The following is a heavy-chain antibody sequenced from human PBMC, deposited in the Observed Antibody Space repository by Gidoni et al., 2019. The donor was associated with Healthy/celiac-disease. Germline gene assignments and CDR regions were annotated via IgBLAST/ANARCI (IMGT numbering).Heavy chain of an antibody. Sequence: EVQLVESGGGLVQPGGSLRLSCAASGFTFSSYGMSWVRQAPGKGLEWVANIKQDGSEKYYVDSVKGRFTISRDNAKNSLYLQMNSLRAEDTAVYYCARSQYYDILTGSGYYYGMDVWGQGTTVTVSS. J-gene: IGHJ6*02. CDR2: IKQDGSEK. V-gene: IGHV3-7*03. D-gene: IGHD3-9*01. CDR1: GFTFSSYG. CDR3: ARSQYYDILTGSGYYYGMDV.